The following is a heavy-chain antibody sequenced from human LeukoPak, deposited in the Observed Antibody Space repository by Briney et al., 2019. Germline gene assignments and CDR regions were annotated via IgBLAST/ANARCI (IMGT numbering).Heavy chain of an antibody. J-gene: IGHJ4*02. CDR3: ARGHYYDSSGTDNYFDY. V-gene: IGHV4-34*01. D-gene: IGHD3-22*01. CDR1: GGSFSGYY. CDR2: INHSGST. Sequence: SETLSLTCAVYGGSFSGYYWSWIRQPPGKGLEWIGEINHSGSTNYNPSLKSRVTISVDTSKNQFSLKLSSVTAADTAVYYCARGHYYDSSGTDNYFDYWGQGTLVTVSS.